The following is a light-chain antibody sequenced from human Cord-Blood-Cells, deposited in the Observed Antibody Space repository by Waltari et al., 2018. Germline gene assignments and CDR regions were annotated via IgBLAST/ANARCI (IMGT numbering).Light chain of an antibody. V-gene: IGLV2-11*01. CDR3: CSYAGSYTYV. Sequence: QSALTQPRPVSGSPGQSVTISCTGTSSDVGCYNYVSWYQQHPGKAPKLMIYGVSKRPSGVPDRFSGSNSGNTASLTISGLQAEDEADYYCCSYAGSYTYVFGTGTKVTVL. J-gene: IGLJ1*01. CDR1: SSDVGCYNY. CDR2: GVS.